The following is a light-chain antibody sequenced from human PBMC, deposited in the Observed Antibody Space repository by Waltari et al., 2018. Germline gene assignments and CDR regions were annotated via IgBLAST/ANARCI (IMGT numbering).Light chain of an antibody. V-gene: IGLV1-40*01. CDR1: SSHIGAGSG. CDR2: ANN. Sequence: QSVLSQPPSVSGAPGQRVTISCSGSSSHIGAGSGVPWSQHLPGTAPKLLTSANNTRPSGVPARFSGSKSGTSASLAITGLQAEDEADYYCLSYDNRLTGWVFGGGTKVTVL. J-gene: IGLJ3*02. CDR3: LSYDNRLTGWV.